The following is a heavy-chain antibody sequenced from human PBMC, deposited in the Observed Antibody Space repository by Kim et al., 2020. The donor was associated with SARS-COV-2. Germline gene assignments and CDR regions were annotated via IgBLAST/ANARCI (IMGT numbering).Heavy chain of an antibody. CDR2: ISGNNGKT. J-gene: IGHJ4*02. D-gene: IGHD6-19*01. Sequence: ASVKVSCKASGYTYNKYGISWVRQAPGQGLEWMGWISGNNGKTNIAPKVQGRVTLTTDTATITAYMELRSLRSDDTAVYYCARGIAAVTGSDYWGQGTLVTVPS. CDR3: ARGIAAVTGSDY. CDR1: GYTYNKYG. V-gene: IGHV1-18*01.